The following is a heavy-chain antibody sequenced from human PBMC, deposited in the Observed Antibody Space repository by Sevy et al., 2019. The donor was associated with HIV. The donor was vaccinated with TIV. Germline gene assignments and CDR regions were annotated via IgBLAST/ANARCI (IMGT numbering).Heavy chain of an antibody. J-gene: IGHJ4*02. V-gene: IGHV1-24*01. D-gene: IGHD3-22*01. CDR1: GYTLREFS. CDR2: FDPEDGET. Sequence: ASVKVSCKVSGYTLREFSMHWVRQAPANGLEWMGSFDPEDGETIYAQNFQGRITMTEDTSTDTGYMELSSLRSEDTAVFYCAVTKDYFDSSGSPFDYWGQGTLVTVSS. CDR3: AVTKDYFDSSGSPFDY.